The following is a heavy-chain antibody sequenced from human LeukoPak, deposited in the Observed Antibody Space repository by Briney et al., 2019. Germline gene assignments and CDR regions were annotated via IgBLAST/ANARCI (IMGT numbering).Heavy chain of an antibody. CDR3: ARETAYYWYFDL. V-gene: IGHV1-69*05. CDR1: GYTFTGYY. J-gene: IGHJ2*01. Sequence: ASVKVSCKASGYTFTGYYMHWVRQAPGQGLEWMGGIIPIFGTANYAQKFQGRVTITTDESTSTAYMELSSLRSEDTAVYYCARETAYYWYFDLWGRGTLVTVSS. CDR2: IIPIFGTA. D-gene: IGHD2-21*02.